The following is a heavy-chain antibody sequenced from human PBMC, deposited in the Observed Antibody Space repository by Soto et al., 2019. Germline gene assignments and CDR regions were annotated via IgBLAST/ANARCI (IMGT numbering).Heavy chain of an antibody. CDR1: GFTFSDYY. Sequence: QVQLVESGGGLVKPGGSLRLSCAASGFTFSDYYMNWIRQAPGKGLEWVSYISSTSSYTNYAESVKGRFTISRDNAKNSLYLQMNSLRAEDTAVYYCARDKGYAAAADYWGQGTLVTVSS. CDR2: ISSTSSYT. CDR3: ARDKGYAAAADY. J-gene: IGHJ4*02. D-gene: IGHD6-25*01. V-gene: IGHV3-11*05.